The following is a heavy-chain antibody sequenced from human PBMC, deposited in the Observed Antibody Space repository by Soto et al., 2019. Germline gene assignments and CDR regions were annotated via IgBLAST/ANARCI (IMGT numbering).Heavy chain of an antibody. CDR3: AKTDRKLPLWFTIGDV. D-gene: IGHD3-10*01. CDR2: ISYDGRNK. V-gene: IGHV3-30*18. Sequence: GGSLRLSSSASGFIFSRYGMHWIRQAPGKGLEGAAVISYDGRNKYYTSSVKGRFTISRDNSKNTPFLQMSSLRTEDTAVYFCAKTDRKLPLWFTIGDVWGQGTTVTVSS. CDR1: GFIFSRYG. J-gene: IGHJ6*02.